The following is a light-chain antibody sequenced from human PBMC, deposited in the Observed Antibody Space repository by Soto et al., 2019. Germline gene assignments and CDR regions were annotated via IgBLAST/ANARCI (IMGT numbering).Light chain of an antibody. Sequence: DVQMTQSPSTLSASVADTVTITCRASQNIDYYLAWYQQKPGKAPKLLIYKASSLESGVPSRFSGSGFGTEFTLTISSLQPDDFATYFCQHHNDYLYTFGQGTELEIK. J-gene: IGKJ2*01. CDR3: QHHNDYLYT. V-gene: IGKV1-5*03. CDR2: KAS. CDR1: QNIDYY.